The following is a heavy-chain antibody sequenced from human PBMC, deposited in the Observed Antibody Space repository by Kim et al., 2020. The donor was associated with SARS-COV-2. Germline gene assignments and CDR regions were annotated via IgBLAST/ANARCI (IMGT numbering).Heavy chain of an antibody. Sequence: KYYTDSVKGRFTISRDNSKNTLYLQMNSLRADDTAVYFCARDGGYNAAVDFWGQGTLVTVSS. J-gene: IGHJ4*02. CDR2: K. CDR3: ARDGGYNAAVDF. D-gene: IGHD1-1*01. V-gene: IGHV3-33*01.